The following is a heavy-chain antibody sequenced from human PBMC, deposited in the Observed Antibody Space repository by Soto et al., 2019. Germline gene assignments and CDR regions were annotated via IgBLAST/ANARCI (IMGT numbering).Heavy chain of an antibody. J-gene: IGHJ4*02. Sequence: PGGSLRLSCAASGFTFSSSAMNWVRQAPGKGLEWVSGISGSGDDTYYADSVKGRFTISRDNSKNTLYLQMNSLRAEDTAVYYCAREDSSASFDYWGQGTLVTVSS. CDR1: GFTFSSSA. CDR2: ISGSGDDT. CDR3: AREDSSASFDY. D-gene: IGHD6-19*01. V-gene: IGHV3-23*01.